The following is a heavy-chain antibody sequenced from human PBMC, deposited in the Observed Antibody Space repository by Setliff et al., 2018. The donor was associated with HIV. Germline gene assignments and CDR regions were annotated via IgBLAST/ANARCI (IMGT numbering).Heavy chain of an antibody. Sequence: SETLSFTCTVSGGSISSGGYYWSWIRQHPGKGLEWIGYIYYSGSTYYNPSLKSRVTISVDTSKNQFPLKLSSVTAADTAVYYCARSSRADFWSGSFDYWGQGTLVTVSS. D-gene: IGHD3-3*01. CDR2: IYYSGST. CDR1: GGSISSGGYY. CDR3: ARSSRADFWSGSFDY. V-gene: IGHV4-31*03. J-gene: IGHJ4*02.